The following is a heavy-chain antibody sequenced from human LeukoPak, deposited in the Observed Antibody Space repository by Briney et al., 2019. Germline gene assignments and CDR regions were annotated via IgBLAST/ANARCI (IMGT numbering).Heavy chain of an antibody. CDR1: GFTFSSYS. J-gene: IGHJ4*02. CDR2: ISSSSSYI. CDR3: ARDMGYYDSSGSFDY. Sequence: GGPLRLSCAASGFTFSSYSMNWVRQAPGKGLEWVSFISSSSSYIYYADSVKGRFTISRDNAKNSLYLQMNSLRAEDTAVYYCARDMGYYDSSGSFDYWGQGTLVTVSS. V-gene: IGHV3-21*01. D-gene: IGHD3-22*01.